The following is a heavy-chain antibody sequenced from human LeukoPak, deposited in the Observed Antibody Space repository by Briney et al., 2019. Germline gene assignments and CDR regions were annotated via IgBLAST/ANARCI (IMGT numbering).Heavy chain of an antibody. CDR1: GFTFSSYA. CDR2: ISYDGSNK. V-gene: IGHV3-30-3*01. Sequence: GGSLRLSCAASGFTFSSYAMHWVRQAPGKGLEWVAVISYDGSNKYYADSVKGRFTISRDNSKNTLYLQMNSLRAEDTAVYYCARDYDSSGYPDCYFGYWGQGTLVTVSS. CDR3: ARDYDSSGYPDCYFGY. J-gene: IGHJ4*02. D-gene: IGHD3-22*01.